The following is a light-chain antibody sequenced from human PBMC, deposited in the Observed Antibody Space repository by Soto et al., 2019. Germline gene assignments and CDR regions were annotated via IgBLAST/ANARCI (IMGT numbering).Light chain of an antibody. CDR2: DVS. J-gene: IGLJ2*01. CDR1: SSDIGAYNH. CDR3: SSYTRSFSLV. V-gene: IGLV2-14*03. Sequence: QSALTQPASVTGSPGQSITISCTGSSSDIGAYNHVSWYQHHPGKAPKLMIYDVSNRPSGVSNRFSASKSGNTASLSISGLRVGDGADYYCSSYTRSFSLVFGGGTQLTVL.